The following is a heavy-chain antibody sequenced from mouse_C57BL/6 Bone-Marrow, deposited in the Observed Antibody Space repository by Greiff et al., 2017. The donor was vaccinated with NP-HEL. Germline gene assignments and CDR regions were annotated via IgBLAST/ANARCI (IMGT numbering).Heavy chain of an antibody. D-gene: IGHD1-1*01. V-gene: IGHV1-81*01. Sequence: QVQLQQSGAELARPGASVKLSCKASGYTFTSYGISWVKQRTGQGLEWIGEIYPRSGNTYYNEKFKGKATLTADKSSSTAYMELRSLTSEDSAVYFCARRGYGSSSSWYFVVGGTGTTVTVPS. J-gene: IGHJ1*03. CDR3: ARRGYGSSSSWYFVV. CDR2: IYPRSGNT. CDR1: GYTFTSYG.